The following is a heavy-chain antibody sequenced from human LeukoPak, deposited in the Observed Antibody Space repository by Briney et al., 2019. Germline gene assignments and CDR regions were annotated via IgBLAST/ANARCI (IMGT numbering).Heavy chain of an antibody. CDR1: GGSISGYI. J-gene: IGHJ4*02. D-gene: IGHD5-18*01. V-gene: IGHV4-59*01. CDR2: VYNSENT. Sequence: SETLSLTCTVSGGSISGYIWSWIRQPPGKGLEWIGYVYNSENTNYNPSLKSRVTISVDTSKSRFSLKLSSVTAADTAVYYCATAGAASCYSSGFGFFDYWGQATLVTVSS. CDR3: ATAGAASCYSSGFGFFDY.